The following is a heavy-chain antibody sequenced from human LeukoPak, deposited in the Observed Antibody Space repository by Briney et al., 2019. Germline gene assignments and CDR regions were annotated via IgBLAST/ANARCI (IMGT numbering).Heavy chain of an antibody. J-gene: IGHJ4*02. CDR3: ARVQGGTYSNWDY. D-gene: IGHD1-26*01. CDR2: ISSSGTTK. V-gene: IGHV3-11*04. CDR1: GFTFSDYY. Sequence: GGSLRLSCAVSGFTFSDYYMSWIRQAPGMGLEGVSYISSSGTTKYYADSVKDRFTIFRDNAKNSLYLQMNSLRAEDTAVYYCARVQGGTYSNWDYWGQGTLVTVSS.